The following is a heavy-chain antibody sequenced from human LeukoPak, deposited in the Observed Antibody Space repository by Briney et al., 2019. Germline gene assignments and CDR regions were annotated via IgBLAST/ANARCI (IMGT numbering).Heavy chain of an antibody. Sequence: PGGSLRLSCAASGFTFSSYAMSWVRQAPGKGLEWVSVIYSGGSTYYADSVKGRFTISRHNSKNTLYLQMNSLRAEDTAVYYCAGETNGADGLDYWGQGTLVTVSS. D-gene: IGHD7-27*01. CDR3: AGETNGADGLDY. V-gene: IGHV3-53*04. CDR2: IYSGGST. CDR1: GFTFSSYA. J-gene: IGHJ4*02.